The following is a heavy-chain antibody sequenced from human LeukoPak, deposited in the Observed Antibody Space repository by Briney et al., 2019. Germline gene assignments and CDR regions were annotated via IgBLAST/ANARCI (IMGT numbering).Heavy chain of an antibody. CDR3: ARLVSGWYEEDY. V-gene: IGHV1-69*02. CDR2: SIPILGLA. D-gene: IGHD6-19*01. CDR1: VGTFSSYS. Sequence: SSVNVSCKSSVGTFSSYSIIGVRQAPGQGRDGMGMSIPILGLANYAQKFQGRVTITADKSTSTDYMELSSLRSEDTAVYYCARLVSGWYEEDYWGQGTLVTVSS. J-gene: IGHJ4*02.